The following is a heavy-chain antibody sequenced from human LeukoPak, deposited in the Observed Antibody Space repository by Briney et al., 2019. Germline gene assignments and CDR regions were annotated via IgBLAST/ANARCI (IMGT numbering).Heavy chain of an antibody. CDR3: AREFDDSSGYNDY. J-gene: IGHJ4*02. Sequence: SETLSLTCTVSGGSISSSTYYWSWIRQPAGKGLEWIGRIYTSGSTNYNPSLKSRVTMSVDTSKNQFSLKLSSVTAADTAVYYCAREFDDSSGYNDYWGQGTLVTVSS. CDR2: IYTSGST. CDR1: GGSISSSTYY. V-gene: IGHV4-61*02. D-gene: IGHD3-22*01.